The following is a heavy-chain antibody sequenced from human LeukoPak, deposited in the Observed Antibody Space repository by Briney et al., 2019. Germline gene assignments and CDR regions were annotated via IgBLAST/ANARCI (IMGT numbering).Heavy chain of an antibody. V-gene: IGHV4-59*01. Sequence: SETLSLTCTVSGGSISTYYWSWIRQPPGKGLEWIGYIYYSGGTNYNPSLKSRVTRSVDTSKTQFSLQLSSVTAADTAVYYCARTSSWFDYWGQGTLVTVSS. D-gene: IGHD6-13*01. CDR3: ARTSSWFDY. CDR2: IYYSGGT. CDR1: GGSISTYY. J-gene: IGHJ4*02.